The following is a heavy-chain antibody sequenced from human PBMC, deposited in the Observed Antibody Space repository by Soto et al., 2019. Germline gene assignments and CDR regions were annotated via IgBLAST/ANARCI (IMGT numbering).Heavy chain of an antibody. Sequence: GGSLRLSCAASGFTFTSYTMNWVRQAPGKGLECVASVSSSSSYIFYTDSVKGRFTISRNNAGNSLFLQMNSLRADDTAVYYCATLLIKSGTTTQSRYFIDFWGQGTLVTVSS. CDR3: ATLLIKSGTTTQSRYFIDF. CDR2: VSSSSSYI. V-gene: IGHV3-21*03. CDR1: GFTFTSYT. J-gene: IGHJ4*01. D-gene: IGHD1-1*01.